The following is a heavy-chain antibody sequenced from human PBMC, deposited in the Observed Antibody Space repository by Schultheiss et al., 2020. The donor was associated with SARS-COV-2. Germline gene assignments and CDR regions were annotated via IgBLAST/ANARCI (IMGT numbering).Heavy chain of an antibody. J-gene: IGHJ4*02. V-gene: IGHV4-61*08. CDR2: IYYSGST. CDR1: GGSISSGGYY. Sequence: SQTLSLTCTVSGGSISSGGYYWSWIRQPPGKGLEWIGYIYYSGSTNYNPSLKSRVTISVDTSKNQFSLKLSSVTAADTAVYYCAGQGSRDGSMRYFDYWGQGTLVTVSS. D-gene: IGHD5-24*01. CDR3: AGQGSRDGSMRYFDY.